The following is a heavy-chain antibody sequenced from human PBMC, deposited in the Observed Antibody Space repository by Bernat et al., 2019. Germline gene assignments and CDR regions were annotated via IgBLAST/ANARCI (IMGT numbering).Heavy chain of an antibody. D-gene: IGHD3-10*01. V-gene: IGHV3-33*01. J-gene: IGHJ6*02. CDR1: GFTFSSYG. CDR3: ARDGETYGSGSRPYYYYYGMDV. Sequence: QVQLVESGGGVVQPGRSLRLSCAASGFTFSSYGMHWVRQAPGKGLGWVAVIWYDGSNKYYADSVKGRFTISRDNSKNTLYLQMNSLRAEDTAVYYCARDGETYGSGSRPYYYYYGMDVWGQGTTVTVSS. CDR2: IWYDGSNK.